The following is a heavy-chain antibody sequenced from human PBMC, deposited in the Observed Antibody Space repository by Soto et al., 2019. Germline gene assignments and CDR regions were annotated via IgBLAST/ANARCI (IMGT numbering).Heavy chain of an antibody. CDR2: IIPIFGTA. CDR3: ARGAAGTGWFDP. CDR1: GGTFSSYA. J-gene: IGHJ5*02. D-gene: IGHD6-13*01. V-gene: IGHV1-69*06. Sequence: SVKVSCKASGGTFSSYAISWVRQAPGQGLEWMGGIIPIFGTANYAQKFQGRVTITADKSTSTAYMELSSLRSEDTAVYYCARGAAGTGWFDPWGQGTLVTVSS.